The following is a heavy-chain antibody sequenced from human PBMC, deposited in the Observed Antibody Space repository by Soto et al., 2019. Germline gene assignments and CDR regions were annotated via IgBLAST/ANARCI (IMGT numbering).Heavy chain of an antibody. Sequence: PGGSLRLSCAGSGFTFNNYAMSWVRQAPGKRLEWVSGLSGSGGSASYADSVKGRFTISRDNSKNTLYLQMNSLRAEDTALYYCAKDLLGELPDQFDSWGQGTLVTVSS. J-gene: IGHJ4*02. D-gene: IGHD3-10*01. CDR3: AKDLLGELPDQFDS. CDR2: LSGSGGSA. V-gene: IGHV3-23*01. CDR1: GFTFNNYA.